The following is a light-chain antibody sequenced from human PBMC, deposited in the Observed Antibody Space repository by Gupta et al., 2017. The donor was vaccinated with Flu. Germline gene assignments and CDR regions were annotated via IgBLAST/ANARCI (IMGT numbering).Light chain of an antibody. J-gene: IGKJ2*01. Sequence: DIMMTQTPLSSPVTLGQPASISCRSSQSLVHSDGHTYLSWLQQRPGQPPRLLIYRIFNRYSGVPDRFSGSGAGTDFTLTITRVEDEDVGVYYCMQGTQFPYTFGQGTKLEIK. V-gene: IGKV2-24*01. CDR2: RIF. CDR1: QSLVHSDGHTY. CDR3: MQGTQFPYT.